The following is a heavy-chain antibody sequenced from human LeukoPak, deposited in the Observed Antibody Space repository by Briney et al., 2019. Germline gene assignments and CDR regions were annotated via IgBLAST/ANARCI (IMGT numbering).Heavy chain of an antibody. CDR1: GFTFGKYW. D-gene: IGHD3-3*01. CDR3: ARDQYDTWSRRGNFDS. J-gene: IGHJ4*02. CDR2: IKLDGSEK. Sequence: PGGSLRLSCVASGFTFGKYWMSWVRQVPGKGLEWVANIKLDGSEKNYVDSVKGRFTISRDNTKNSLYLQMNSLRVEDTAVFYCARDQYDTWSRRGNFDSWGQGTLVIVSS. V-gene: IGHV3-7*03.